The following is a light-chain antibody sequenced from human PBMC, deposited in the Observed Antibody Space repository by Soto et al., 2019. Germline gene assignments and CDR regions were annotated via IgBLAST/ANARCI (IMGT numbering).Light chain of an antibody. CDR1: QSISNF. Sequence: DIQMTQSPSFLSASAGDRVTIFCRASQSISNFLHWYQQKPGKAPKLLIYAASKLESGVPSRFGGSGSGTDFTLTISSLQPEYFATYYCQQSYRNPRTFGLGTRVEIK. J-gene: IGKJ1*01. CDR3: QQSYRNPRT. CDR2: AAS. V-gene: IGKV1-39*01.